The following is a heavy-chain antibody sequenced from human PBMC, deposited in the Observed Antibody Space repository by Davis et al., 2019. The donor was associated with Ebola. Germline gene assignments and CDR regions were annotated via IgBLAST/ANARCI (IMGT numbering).Heavy chain of an antibody. Sequence: KVSCKVSGYTFTAYYLHWVRQVPGKGLEWMGSIYPGDSETRYSPSLQGQATISVDKSISTAYLRWSSLKASDTAMYYCARRSPYYYYYGMDVWGKGTTVTVSS. CDR3: ARRSPYYYYYGMDV. CDR1: GYTFTAYY. V-gene: IGHV5-51*01. CDR2: IYPGDSET. J-gene: IGHJ6*04.